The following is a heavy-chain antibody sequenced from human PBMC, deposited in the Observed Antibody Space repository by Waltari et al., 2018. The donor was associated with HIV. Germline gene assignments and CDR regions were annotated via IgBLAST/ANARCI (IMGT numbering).Heavy chain of an antibody. V-gene: IGHV4-61*02. CDR3: ARALDYYESGSFPLWFFDV. Sequence: QVPLQESGPGLVKPSQTLSLTCTVSSGPITSGNYFWSWIRQPAGKGLEWIGRVYTSGSTNYNPSLKNRVTISIDTSRNQFSLRLSSVAAADTAVYYCARALDYYESGSFPLWFFDVWGRGTLVTVSS. CDR1: SGPITSGNYF. J-gene: IGHJ2*01. CDR2: VYTSGST. D-gene: IGHD3-10*01.